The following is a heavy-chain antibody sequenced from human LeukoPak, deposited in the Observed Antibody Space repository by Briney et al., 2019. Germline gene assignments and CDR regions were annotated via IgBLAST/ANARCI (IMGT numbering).Heavy chain of an antibody. D-gene: IGHD3-10*01. CDR2: INSDGSST. V-gene: IGHV3-74*01. Sequence: GGSLKLPCAASGFTFSNYWMHWVRQAPGKGLVWVSRINSDGSSTSYADSVKGRFTISRDNAKNTLYLQMNSLRVEDTAVYYCARDYGRSRDYGMDVWGPGTTVTVSS. CDR3: ARDYGRSRDYGMDV. CDR1: GFTFSNYW. J-gene: IGHJ6*02.